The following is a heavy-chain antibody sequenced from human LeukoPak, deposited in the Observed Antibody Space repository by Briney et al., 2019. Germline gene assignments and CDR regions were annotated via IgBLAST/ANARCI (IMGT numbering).Heavy chain of an antibody. J-gene: IGHJ5*02. Sequence: SVKVSCKASGGTFSSYAISWVRQAPGQGLEWMGRIIPILGIANYAQKFQGRVTITADKSTSTAYMELSSLRSEHTAVYYCARVGGANTASFDPWGQGTLVTVSS. V-gene: IGHV1-69*04. CDR1: GGTFSSYA. CDR3: ARVGGANTASFDP. CDR2: IIPILGIA. D-gene: IGHD3-16*01.